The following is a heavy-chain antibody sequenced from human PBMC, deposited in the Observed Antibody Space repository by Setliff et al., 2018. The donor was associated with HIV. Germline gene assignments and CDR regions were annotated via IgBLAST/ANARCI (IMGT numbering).Heavy chain of an antibody. CDR1: GLIFSSYE. CDR2: IGGHGSII. J-gene: IGHJ4*02. V-gene: IGHV3-48*03. Sequence: LRLSCAASGLIFSSYEMNWVRQAPGKGLEWISFIGGHGSIIHYADSVKGRFTISRDNAKNSVYLQMHSLRVEDTAVYYCAAVPWGHSSLIIDHWGQGTPVT. CDR3: AAVPWGHSSLIIDH. D-gene: IGHD3-16*01.